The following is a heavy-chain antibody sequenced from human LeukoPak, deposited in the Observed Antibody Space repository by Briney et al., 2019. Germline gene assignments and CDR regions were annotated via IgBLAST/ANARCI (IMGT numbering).Heavy chain of an antibody. CDR2: ISGTGSYK. J-gene: IGHJ4*02. D-gene: IGHD3-22*01. Sequence: GGSLRLSCAASGFTFSRYSMNWVRQAPGEGLEWVSSISGTGSYKYYADSVKGRFTISRDNAKNSLYLQMNSLRAEDTAVYYCARDFYDTSGYYYDYWGQGTLVTVSS. V-gene: IGHV3-21*01. CDR3: ARDFYDTSGYYYDY. CDR1: GFTFSRYS.